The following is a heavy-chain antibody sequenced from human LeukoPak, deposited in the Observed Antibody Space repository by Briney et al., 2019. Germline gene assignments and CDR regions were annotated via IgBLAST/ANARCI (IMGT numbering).Heavy chain of an antibody. CDR2: SPGSGGST. V-gene: IGHV3-23*01. D-gene: IGHD3-22*01. Sequence: GGSLRLSCAASGFTVSSNYMSWVRQAPGKGLEWVASSPGSGGSTHYADSVKGRFTISRDNSQSTVLLHMNTLRADDTAVYYCAQEHFDTSGYYSRFDNWGQGILVTVSS. CDR1: GFTVSSNY. J-gene: IGHJ4*02. CDR3: AQEHFDTSGYYSRFDN.